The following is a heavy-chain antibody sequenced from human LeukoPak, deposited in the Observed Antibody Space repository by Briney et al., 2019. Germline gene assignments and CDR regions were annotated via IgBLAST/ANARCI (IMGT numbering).Heavy chain of an antibody. V-gene: IGHV3-21*01. CDR3: AKNIGGYDY. D-gene: IGHD5-12*01. CDR1: GFTFSSDS. CDR2: ISSSSSYI. J-gene: IGHJ4*02. Sequence: GGSLRLSCAASGFTFSSDSMNWVRQAPGKWLEWVSSISSSSSYIYYADSVKGRFTISRDNAKNSLYLQMNSLRAEDTALYYCAKNIGGYDYWGQGTLVTVSS.